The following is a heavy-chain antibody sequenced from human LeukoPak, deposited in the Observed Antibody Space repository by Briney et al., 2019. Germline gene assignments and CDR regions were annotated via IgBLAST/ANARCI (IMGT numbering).Heavy chain of an antibody. CDR3: ARRCDTSSYYTYYFDY. D-gene: IGHD3-22*01. J-gene: IGHJ4*02. V-gene: IGHV1-2*02. CDR2: INPNSGGT. CDR1: GYTFTAYY. Sequence: ATVKVSCKASGYTFTAYYIHWVRHAPAQGLEWMGWINPNSGGTNYAQKFQGRVTMTRDTSISTAYMELSRLRSDDTAVYFCARRCDTSSYYTYYFDYWGQGTLVTVSS.